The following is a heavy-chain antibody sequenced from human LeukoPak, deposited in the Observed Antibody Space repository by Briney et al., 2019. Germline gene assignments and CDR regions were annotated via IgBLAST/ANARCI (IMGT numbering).Heavy chain of an antibody. CDR3: ATPPRDYVWGSYRYTDWFDP. J-gene: IGHJ5*02. V-gene: IGHV1-24*01. CDR2: FDPEDGET. D-gene: IGHD3-16*02. CDR1: GYTLTELS. Sequence: GASVKVPCKVSGYTLTELSMHWVRQAPGKGLEWMGGFDPEDGETIYAQKFQGRVTMTEDTSTDTAYMELSSLRSEDTAVYYCATPPRDYVWGSYRYTDWFDPWGQGTLVTVSS.